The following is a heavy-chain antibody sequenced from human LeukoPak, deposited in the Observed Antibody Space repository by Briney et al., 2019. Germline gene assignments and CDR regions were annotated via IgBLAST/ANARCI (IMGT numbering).Heavy chain of an antibody. D-gene: IGHD3-10*01. CDR1: GFTFSSYS. V-gene: IGHV3-48*02. CDR2: ISSSSVTI. CDR3: ARVYGSGSPPDY. J-gene: IGHJ4*02. Sequence: GGSLRLSCAASGFTFSSYSMNWVRQAPGKGLEWVSYISSSSVTIYYADSVKGRFTISRDNAKNSLYLLMNSLRDEDTAVYYCARVYGSGSPPDYWGQGTLVTVSS.